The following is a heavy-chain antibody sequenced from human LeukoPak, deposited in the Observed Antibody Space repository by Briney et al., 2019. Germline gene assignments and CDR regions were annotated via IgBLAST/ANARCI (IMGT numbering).Heavy chain of an antibody. CDR3: AGLTRGYSYGSGMDV. CDR2: IYSGGST. J-gene: IGHJ6*02. Sequence: PGGSLRLSCAASGFTVGSNYMSWVRQAPGKGLEWVSVIYSGGSTYYADSVKGRFTISRHNSKNTLYLQMNSLRAEDTAVYYCAGLTRGYSYGSGMDVWGQGTTVTVSS. CDR1: GFTVGSNY. D-gene: IGHD5-18*01. V-gene: IGHV3-53*04.